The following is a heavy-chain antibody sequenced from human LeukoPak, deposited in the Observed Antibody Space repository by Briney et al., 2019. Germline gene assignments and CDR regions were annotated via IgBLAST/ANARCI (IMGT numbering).Heavy chain of an antibody. V-gene: IGHV3-11*01. CDR3: ARHRYDISTGYYNY. CDR2: ISSSGSTI. CDR1: GFTFSSYV. J-gene: IGHJ4*02. Sequence: PGGSLRLSCAASGFTFSSYVMSWIRQAPGKGLEWVSYISSSGSTIYYADSVKGRFTISRDNAKNSLYLQMNSLRAEDTAVYYCARHRYDISTGYYNYWGQGTLVTVSS. D-gene: IGHD3-9*01.